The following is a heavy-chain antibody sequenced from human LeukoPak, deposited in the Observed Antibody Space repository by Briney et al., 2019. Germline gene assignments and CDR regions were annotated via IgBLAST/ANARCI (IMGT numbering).Heavy chain of an antibody. Sequence: GGSLRLSCAGSGFTFSDYYMSWILQAPGKGLEWVSYISSSGSTIYYADSVKGRFTISRDNAKNSLYLQMNSLRAEDTAVYYCAKDGNFYDSSGYYEYYFDYWGQGTLVTVSS. V-gene: IGHV3-11*04. J-gene: IGHJ4*02. CDR1: GFTFSDYY. CDR2: ISSSGSTI. D-gene: IGHD3-22*01. CDR3: AKDGNFYDSSGYYEYYFDY.